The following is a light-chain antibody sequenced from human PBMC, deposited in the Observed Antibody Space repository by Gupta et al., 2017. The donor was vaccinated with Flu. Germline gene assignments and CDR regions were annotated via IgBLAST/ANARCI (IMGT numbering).Light chain of an antibody. Sequence: PSSLSADVGDRVTSTCRASQSRSSWLGWYQQQPWKAPNLLYYEASNVDSGVPRTFSGRGSGTEITLTISRQQPDDVATYCCQDDDTNSLSFGGGTKVE. J-gene: IGKJ4*01. CDR1: QSRSSW. CDR2: EAS. CDR3: QDDDTNSLS. V-gene: IGKV1-5*03.